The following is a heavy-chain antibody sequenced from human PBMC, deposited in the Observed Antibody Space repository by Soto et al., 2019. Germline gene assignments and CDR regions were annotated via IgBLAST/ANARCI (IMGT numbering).Heavy chain of an antibody. J-gene: IGHJ5*02. CDR1: GFTFSSYG. V-gene: IGHV3-30*18. Sequence: PGGSLRLSCAASGFTFSSYGMHWVRQAPGKGLEWVAVISYDGSNKYYADSVRGRFTISRDNSKNTLYLQMNSLRAEDTAVYYCAKSPLGYSSSPSWFDPWGQGTLVTVSS. D-gene: IGHD6-6*01. CDR3: AKSPLGYSSSPSWFDP. CDR2: ISYDGSNK.